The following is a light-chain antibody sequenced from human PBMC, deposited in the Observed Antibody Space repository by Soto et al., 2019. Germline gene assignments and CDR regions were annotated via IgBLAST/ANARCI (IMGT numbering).Light chain of an antibody. V-gene: IGKV3-11*01. CDR1: QSVTTF. CDR3: QQRTNWPLT. Sequence: EIVLTQSPVTLSLSPGERATLACRASQSVTTFLAWYQQKPGQDPRLLIYDASKRATGIPARFSGSGSGTDFTLTISSLEPEDIAVYYCQQRTNWPLTFGGGTKVEIK. J-gene: IGKJ4*01. CDR2: DAS.